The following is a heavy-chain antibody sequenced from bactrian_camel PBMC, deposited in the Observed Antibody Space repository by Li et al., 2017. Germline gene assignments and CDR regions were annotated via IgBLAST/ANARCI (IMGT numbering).Heavy chain of an antibody. Sequence: QLVESGGASVQPGGSLRLSCAASGFTFINSGMYWVRQAPGRGLEWVSLITARTTHYADSVKGRFTVSRDNAKSTVSLQMNSLQPEDTAVYYCLKDGGGTWYADYWGQGTQVTVS. V-gene: IGHV3S25*01. D-gene: IGHD2*01. CDR1: GFTFINSG. J-gene: IGHJ4*01. CDR3: LKDGGGTWYADY. CDR2: ITARTT.